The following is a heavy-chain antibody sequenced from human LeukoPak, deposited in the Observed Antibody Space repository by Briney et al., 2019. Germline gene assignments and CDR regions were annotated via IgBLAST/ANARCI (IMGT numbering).Heavy chain of an antibody. Sequence: GSLRLXXXXXXXTFTXYWMFWVRQAPGKGLVWVSGINPDGSTTTYADSVKGRFTISRENAKSTLYLHMNILRVEDTAVYYCARGRYGDYHWGQGILVTVSS. CDR2: INPDGSTT. CDR1: XXTFTXYW. V-gene: IGHV3-74*01. D-gene: IGHD4-17*01. J-gene: IGHJ4*02. CDR3: ARGRYGDYH.